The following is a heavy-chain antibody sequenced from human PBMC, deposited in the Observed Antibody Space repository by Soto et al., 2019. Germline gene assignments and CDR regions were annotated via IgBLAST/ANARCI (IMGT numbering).Heavy chain of an antibody. Sequence: EVQLLESGGGLVQPGGSLRLSCAASGFTFSSYAMRWVRQAPGKGLEWVSAISGSGFSTYYADSVKGRFTVSRDTSKNTLFLQMNSLRAEDTAVYYCAKDPGDYPSDDCDYWGQGTLVTVSS. V-gene: IGHV3-23*01. CDR2: ISGSGFST. CDR1: GFTFSSYA. J-gene: IGHJ4*02. CDR3: AKDPGDYPSDDCDY. D-gene: IGHD4-17*01.